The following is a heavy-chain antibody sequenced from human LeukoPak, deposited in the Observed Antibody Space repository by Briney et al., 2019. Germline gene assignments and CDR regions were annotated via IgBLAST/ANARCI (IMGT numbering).Heavy chain of an antibody. Sequence: GGSLRLSCAASGFLFGSYWMSWVRQAPGKGLEWVANIKKDGSEKYYVDSVKGRFTISRDNAQSSLYLQMNSLRADDTAVYSCVREAGVLRFLEWSQYYLDYWGQGTLVTVSS. D-gene: IGHD3-3*01. V-gene: IGHV3-7*05. CDR3: VREAGVLRFLEWSQYYLDY. J-gene: IGHJ4*02. CDR2: IKKDGSEK. CDR1: GFLFGSYW.